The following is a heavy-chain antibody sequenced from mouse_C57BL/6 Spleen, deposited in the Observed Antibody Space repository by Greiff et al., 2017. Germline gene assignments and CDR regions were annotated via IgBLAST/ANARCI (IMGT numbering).Heavy chain of an antibody. CDR1: GYAFSSSW. CDR2: IYPGDGDT. J-gene: IGHJ4*01. CDR3: ARAPRAMDY. Sequence: QVQLQQSGPELVKPGASVKISCKASGYAFSSSWMNWVQQRPGKGLEWIGRIYPGDGDTNYNGKFKGKATLTADKSSSTAYMQLSSLTAEDSAVYFCARAPRAMDYWGQGTSVTVSS. V-gene: IGHV1-82*01.